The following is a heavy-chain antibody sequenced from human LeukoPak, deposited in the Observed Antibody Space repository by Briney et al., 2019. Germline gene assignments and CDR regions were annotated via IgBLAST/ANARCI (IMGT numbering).Heavy chain of an antibody. CDR3: ARDRSNQGLSGIGFDY. D-gene: IGHD6-13*01. CDR1: GFTFSSYG. J-gene: IGHJ4*02. CDR2: IRYDGSNK. Sequence: GGSLRLSCAASGFTFSSYGMHWVRQAPGKGLEWVAFIRYDGSNKYYADSVKGRFTISRDNSKNTLYLQMNSLRAEDTAVYYCARDRSNQGLSGIGFDYWGQGTLVTVSS. V-gene: IGHV3-30*02.